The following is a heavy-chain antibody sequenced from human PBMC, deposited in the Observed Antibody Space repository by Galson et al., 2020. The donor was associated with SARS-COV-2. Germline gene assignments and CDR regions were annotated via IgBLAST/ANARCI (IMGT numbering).Heavy chain of an antibody. CDR3: ARTSSTATREYYFDY. Sequence: SETLSFTCTVSGDSISNDDFYWSWIRQTPGTGLEWIGDIHSTGNTYYNPSLMSRGTMSVDTSKNQFSLRLTSVTAADTAVYFCARTSSTATREYYFDYWGQGTLVSVSS. J-gene: IGHJ4*02. CDR1: GDSISNDDFY. CDR2: IHSTGNT. D-gene: IGHD4-17*01. V-gene: IGHV4-30-4*01.